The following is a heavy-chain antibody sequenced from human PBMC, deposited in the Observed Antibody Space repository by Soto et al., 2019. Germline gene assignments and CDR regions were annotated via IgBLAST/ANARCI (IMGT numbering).Heavy chain of an antibody. V-gene: IGHV4-59*01. D-gene: IGHD3-22*01. CDR3: AREGHDSSGYYSGYFDY. J-gene: IGHJ4*02. CDR2: IYYSGST. CDR1: GGSSSSYY. Sequence: SETLSLTCTVSGGSSSSYYWSWIRQPPGKGLEWIGYIYYSGSTNYNPSLKSRVTISVDTSKNQFSLKLSSVTAADTAVYYCAREGHDSSGYYSGYFDYWGQGTLVTVSS.